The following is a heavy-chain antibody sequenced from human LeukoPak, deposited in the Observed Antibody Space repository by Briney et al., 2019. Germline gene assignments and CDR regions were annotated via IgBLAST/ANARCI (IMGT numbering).Heavy chain of an antibody. J-gene: IGHJ5*02. Sequence: VASVKVSCKASGGTFSSYAISWVPQAPGQGLEWMGRIIHIFGTANYAQKFQGRVTITTDESTSTAYMELSSLRSEDTAVYCCARTKNSYTDINTAWFDPWGQGTLVTVSS. CDR2: IIHIFGTA. V-gene: IGHV1-69*05. CDR3: ARTKNSYTDINTAWFDP. CDR1: GGTFSSYA. D-gene: IGHD2-15*01.